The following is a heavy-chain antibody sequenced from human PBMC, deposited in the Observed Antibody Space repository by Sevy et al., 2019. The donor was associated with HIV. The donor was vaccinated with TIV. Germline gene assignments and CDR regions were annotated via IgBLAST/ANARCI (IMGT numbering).Heavy chain of an antibody. CDR3: TTFYHPDVGP. CDR1: GVTFSDSA. Sequence: GGSLRLSCAASGVTFSDSAVHWVRQASGKGLEWVGLIRTKLNDYATVYAASVKGRFTISRDDSKNTAYLQMDSVTTEDTAIYYCTTFYHPDVGPWGQGTLVTVSS. V-gene: IGHV3-73*01. CDR2: IRTKLNDYAT. J-gene: IGHJ5*02.